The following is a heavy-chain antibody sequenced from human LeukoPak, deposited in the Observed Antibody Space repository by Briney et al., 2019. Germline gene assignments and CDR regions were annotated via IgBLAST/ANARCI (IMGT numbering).Heavy chain of an antibody. CDR3: ARGSPKSAVRGKIPDY. Sequence: GASMKVSCKASGYTFTSYDINWVRQATGQGLEWMGWMNPNSGNTGYAQKFQGRVSMTTNTSISTAYIELSSLRSEDTAVYYCARGSPKSAVRGKIPDYWGQGSLVTVSS. V-gene: IGHV1-8*01. CDR1: GYTFTSYD. D-gene: IGHD4-17*01. J-gene: IGHJ4*02. CDR2: MNPNSGNT.